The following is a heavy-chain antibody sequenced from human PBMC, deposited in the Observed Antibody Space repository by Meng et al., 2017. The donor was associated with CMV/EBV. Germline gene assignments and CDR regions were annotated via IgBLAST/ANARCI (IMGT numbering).Heavy chain of an antibody. CDR3: ARLGYSSSWYPNWFDP. D-gene: IGHD6-13*01. CDR1: GGSISSYY. CDR2: IYYSGST. Sequence: SETLSLTCTVSGGSISSYYWSWIRQPPGKGLEWIGYIYYSGSTNYNPSLKSRVTISVDTSKNQFSLKLSSATAADTAVYYCARLGYSSSWYPNWFDPWGQGTLVTVSS. J-gene: IGHJ5*02. V-gene: IGHV4-59*01.